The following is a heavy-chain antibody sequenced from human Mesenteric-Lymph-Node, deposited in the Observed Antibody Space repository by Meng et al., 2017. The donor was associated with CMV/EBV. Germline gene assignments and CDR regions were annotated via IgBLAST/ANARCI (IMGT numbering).Heavy chain of an antibody. CDR1: GFSISTFG. V-gene: IGHV3-30*02. Sequence: GGSLRLSCAASGFSISTFGMHWVRQAPGKGLEWVAFIRHDEIKEYNSDSVKGRFTISRDNSKNTLYLQMNSLRAEDTAVYYCAKDQGSIAATRGMDVWGQGTTVTVSS. CDR2: IRHDEIKE. CDR3: AKDQGSIAATRGMDV. J-gene: IGHJ6*02. D-gene: IGHD6-6*01.